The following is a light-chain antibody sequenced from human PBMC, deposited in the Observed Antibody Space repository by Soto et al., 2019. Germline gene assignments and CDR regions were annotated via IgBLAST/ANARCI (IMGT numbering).Light chain of an antibody. CDR3: SSYTSSSLYV. V-gene: IGLV2-14*03. CDR2: DVS. CDR1: SSDVGGYDY. Sequence: QSVLTQPASVSGSPGQSITISCTGTSSDVGGYDYVSWYQHHPGKAPKLMIYDVSNRPSGVSNRFSGSKSGNTASLTISGLQAVDEADYYCSSYTSSSLYVFGTGTKLTVL. J-gene: IGLJ1*01.